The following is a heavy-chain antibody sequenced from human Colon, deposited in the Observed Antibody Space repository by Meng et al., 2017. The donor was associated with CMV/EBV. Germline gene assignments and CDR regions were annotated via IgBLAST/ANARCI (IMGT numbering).Heavy chain of an antibody. CDR2: IRYDGSNK. CDR1: GFTFSSYG. J-gene: IGHJ3*02. D-gene: IGHD6-13*01. Sequence: SGFTFSSYGMHWVRQAPGKGLEWVAFIRYDGSNKYYADSVKGRFTISRDNSKNTLYLQMNSLRAEDTAVYYCTKEGAAGMRGAFDIWGQGTMVTVSS. V-gene: IGHV3-30*02. CDR3: TKEGAAGMRGAFDI.